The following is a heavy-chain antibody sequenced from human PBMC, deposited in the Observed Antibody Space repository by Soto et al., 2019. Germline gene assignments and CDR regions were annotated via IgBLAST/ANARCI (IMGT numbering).Heavy chain of an antibody. CDR2: IYSGGST. V-gene: IGHV3-66*02. J-gene: IGHJ6*02. CDR3: AKDLLLQLWLAPYSPYGLDG. Sequence: GGSLRLSCAASGFTVSSNYMSWVRQAPGKGLEWVSVIYSGGSTYYADSVKGRFTISRDNSKNTLYLQMNSLRAEDTAVFYCAKDLLLQLWLAPYSPYGLDGRGPAPSVT. CDR1: GFTVSSNY. D-gene: IGHD6-19*01.